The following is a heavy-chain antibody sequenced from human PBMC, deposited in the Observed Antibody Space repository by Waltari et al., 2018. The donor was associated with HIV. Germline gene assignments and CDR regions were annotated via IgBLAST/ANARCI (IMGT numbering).Heavy chain of an antibody. CDR3: ASVTDSGTALAN. CDR1: GYTFHAYF. CDR2: INRNSRET. D-gene: IGHD3-10*01. J-gene: IGHJ4*02. V-gene: IGHV1-2*02. Sequence: QVHLVQSGAEVKKPGASVRVSCKTSGYTFHAYFFYWVRQAPGRALEWVGMINRNSRETKSAQRLEGRVTLTRDLSTSTGYMEWSRLTPYDTAVYYCASVTDSGTALANWGQGTLISVSS.